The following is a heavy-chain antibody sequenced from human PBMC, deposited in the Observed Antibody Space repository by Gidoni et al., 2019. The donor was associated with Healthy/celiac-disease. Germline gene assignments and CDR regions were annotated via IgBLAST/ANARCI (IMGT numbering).Heavy chain of an antibody. J-gene: IGHJ4*02. CDR2: ISYDGSNK. V-gene: IGHV3-30*18. Sequence: QVQLVESGGGVVQPGRSLRLSCAASGFTFSSYGMHWVRQAPGKGLEWVAVISYDGSNKYYADSVKGRFTISRDNSKNTLYLQMNSLRAEDTAVYYCAKEDGSFWSGYYDEDRLPYYFDYWGQGTLVTVSS. CDR1: GFTFSSYG. D-gene: IGHD3-3*01. CDR3: AKEDGSFWSGYYDEDRLPYYFDY.